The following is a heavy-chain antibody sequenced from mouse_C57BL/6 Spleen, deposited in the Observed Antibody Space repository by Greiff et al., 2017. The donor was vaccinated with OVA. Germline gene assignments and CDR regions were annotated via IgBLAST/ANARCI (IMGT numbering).Heavy chain of an antibody. CDR3: TGTYYLFYAMDY. V-gene: IGHV6-3*01. J-gene: IGHJ4*01. D-gene: IGHD1-1*01. CDR1: GFTFSNYW. Sequence: EVKLEESGGGLVQPGGSMKLSCVASGFTFSNYWMNWVRQSPEKGLEWVAQIRLKSDNYATHYAESVKGRFTISRDDSTSCLYLQMNNFMAVYTGIYSCTGTYYLFYAMDYWGQGTSVTVSS. CDR2: IRLKSDNYAT.